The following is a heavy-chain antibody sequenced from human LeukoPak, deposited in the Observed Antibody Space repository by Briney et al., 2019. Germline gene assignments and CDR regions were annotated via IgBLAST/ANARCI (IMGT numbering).Heavy chain of an antibody. V-gene: IGHV3-20*04. D-gene: IGHD1-26*01. CDR2: INRNGGST. CDR3: ARAPKFRLVGVPKGPFDP. CDR1: GFTFDDYD. J-gene: IGHJ5*02. Sequence: PGGSLRLSCAASGFTFDDYDMSWVRQAPGKGLEWVSGINRNGGSTGYADSVKGRFTIARDNAKNSLYLQMNSLRAEDTALYYCARAPKFRLVGVPKGPFDPWGQGTLVTVSS.